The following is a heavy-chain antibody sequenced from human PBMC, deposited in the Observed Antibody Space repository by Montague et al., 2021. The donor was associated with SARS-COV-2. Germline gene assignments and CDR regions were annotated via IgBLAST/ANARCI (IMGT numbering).Heavy chain of an antibody. CDR1: GFTFSSYA. V-gene: IGHV3-30*04. J-gene: IGHJ4*02. D-gene: IGHD1-26*01. CDR2: ISYDGSNK. Sequence: SLRLSCAASGFTFSSYAMHWVRQALGKGLEWVAVISYDGSNKYYADSVKGRFTISRDNSKNTLYLQMNSLRAEDTAVYYCARTFSGSYLGYFDYWGQGTLVTVSS. CDR3: ARTFSGSYLGYFDY.